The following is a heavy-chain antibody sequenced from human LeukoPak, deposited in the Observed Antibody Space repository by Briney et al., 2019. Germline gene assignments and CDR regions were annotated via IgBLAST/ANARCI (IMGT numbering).Heavy chain of an antibody. CDR3: ARAQLRWGSFLGYYYGMDV. CDR1: GFTFSSYG. CDR2: IWYDGSNK. Sequence: PGGSLRLSCAASGFTFSSYGMHWVRQAPGKGLEWVAVIWYDGSNKYYADSVKGRFTISRDNSKNTLYLQMNSLRAEDTAVYYCARAQLRWGSFLGYYYGMDVWGQGTTVTVSS. J-gene: IGHJ6*02. V-gene: IGHV3-33*01. D-gene: IGHD3-16*01.